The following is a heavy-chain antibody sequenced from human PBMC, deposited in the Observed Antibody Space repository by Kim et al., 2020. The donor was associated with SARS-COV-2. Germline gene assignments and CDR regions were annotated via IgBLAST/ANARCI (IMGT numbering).Heavy chain of an antibody. CDR1: GFTFSSYG. D-gene: IGHD3-22*01. J-gene: IGHJ4*02. CDR2: ISYDGSNK. Sequence: GGSLRLSCAASGFTFSSYGMHWVRQAPGKGLEWVAVISYDGSNKYYADSVKGRFTISRDNSKNTLYLQMNSLRAEDTAVYYCAKDQSGSSGYFPDYWGQGTLVTVSS. V-gene: IGHV3-30*18. CDR3: AKDQSGSSGYFPDY.